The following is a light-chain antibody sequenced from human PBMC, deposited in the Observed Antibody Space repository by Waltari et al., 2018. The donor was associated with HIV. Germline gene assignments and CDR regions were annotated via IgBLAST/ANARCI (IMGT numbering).Light chain of an antibody. J-gene: IGLJ1*01. V-gene: IGLV2-11*01. Sequence: QSALTQPRSVSGSPGHSVTISCTGTSRDIGIYNYVSWYQQRPGKAPKLLISDVTRRPSGVPDRFSGSKSGNTASLTISGLQADDEADYYCCSYAGNFIYVFGTGTKVTVL. CDR1: SRDIGIYNY. CDR3: CSYAGNFIYV. CDR2: DVT.